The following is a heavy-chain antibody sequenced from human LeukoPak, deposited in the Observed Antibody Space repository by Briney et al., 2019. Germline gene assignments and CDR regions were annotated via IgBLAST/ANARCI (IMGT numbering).Heavy chain of an antibody. CDR3: AKPRTTGLGWAQFDY. V-gene: IGHV3-33*06. Sequence: GGSLRLSCAASGFTFSSYGMHWVRQAPGKGLEWVAVIWYDGSNKYYADSVKSRWTISRDNSRNTLYLEMNSLRPEDTAIYYCAKPRTTGLGWAQFDYWGQGSLVTVSS. J-gene: IGHJ4*02. D-gene: IGHD2-8*02. CDR1: GFTFSSYG. CDR2: IWYDGSNK.